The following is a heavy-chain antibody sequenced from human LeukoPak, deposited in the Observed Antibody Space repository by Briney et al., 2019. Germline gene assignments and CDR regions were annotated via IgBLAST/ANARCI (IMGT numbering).Heavy chain of an antibody. CDR2: IYYSGST. CDR1: GGSISSYY. D-gene: IGHD3-9*01. Sequence: SETLSLTCSVSGGSISSYYWSWIRQPPGKGLEWIGYIYYSGSTNYNPSLKSRVTISLDTSKNHFYLKLSSVTAADTAVYYCARGSYDILTGYSTLGEYWGQGTLVTVSS. J-gene: IGHJ4*02. V-gene: IGHV4-59*12. CDR3: ARGSYDILTGYSTLGEY.